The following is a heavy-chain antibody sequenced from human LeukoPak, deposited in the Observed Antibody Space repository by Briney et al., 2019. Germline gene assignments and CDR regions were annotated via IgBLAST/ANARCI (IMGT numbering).Heavy chain of an antibody. V-gene: IGHV3-9*01. CDR3: AKDTNPMVRGDPFDY. Sequence: PGGSLRLSCAASGFTFDDYAMHWVRQAPGKGLEWVSGISWNSGSIGYADSVKGRFTISRDNAKNSLYLQMNSLRAEDTALYYCAKDTNPMVRGDPFDYWGQGTLVTVSS. CDR1: GFTFDDYA. J-gene: IGHJ4*02. CDR2: ISWNSGSI. D-gene: IGHD3-10*01.